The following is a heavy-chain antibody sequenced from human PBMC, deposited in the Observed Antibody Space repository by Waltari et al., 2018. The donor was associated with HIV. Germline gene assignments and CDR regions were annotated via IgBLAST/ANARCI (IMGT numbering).Heavy chain of an antibody. D-gene: IGHD6-19*01. CDR3: ASSISSGSSDY. CDR1: GGTCSSYA. V-gene: IGHV1-69*04. J-gene: IGHJ4*02. CDR2: IIPILGIA. Sequence: QVQLVQSGAEVKKPGSSVKVSCKASGGTCSSYAISWGRQAPGQGLEWMGRIIPILGIANYAQKFQGRVTITADKSTSTAYMELSSLRSEDTAVYYCASSISSGSSDYWGQGTLVTVSS.